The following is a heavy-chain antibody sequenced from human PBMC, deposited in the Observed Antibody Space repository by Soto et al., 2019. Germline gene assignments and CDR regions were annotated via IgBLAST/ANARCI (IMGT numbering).Heavy chain of an antibody. Sequence: GGSLRLSCAASGFTFSNAWMSWVRQAPGKGLEWVGRIKSKTDGGTTDYAAPVKGRFTISRDDSKNTLYLQMNSLKTEDTAVYYFTFFPPPPTPYICSLPRRHAPLVTVPQ. D-gene: IGHD2-15*01. CDR1: GFTFSNAW. V-gene: IGHV3-15*01. J-gene: IGHJ5*02. CDR3: TFFPPPPTPYICSLP. CDR2: IKSKTDGGTT.